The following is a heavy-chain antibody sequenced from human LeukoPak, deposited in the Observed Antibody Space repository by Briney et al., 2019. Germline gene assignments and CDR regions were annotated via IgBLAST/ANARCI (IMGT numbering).Heavy chain of an antibody. CDR1: GFTFSSYA. V-gene: IGHV3-64*01. CDR2: ISSNGGST. CDR3: ARGLGGSYPAY. D-gene: IGHD1-26*01. J-gene: IGHJ4*02. Sequence: PGRSLRLSCAASGFTFSSYAMHWVRQAPGKGLEYVSAISSNGGSTYYANSVKGRFTISRDNSKNTLYLQMGSLRAEDMAVYYCARGLGGSYPAYWGQGTLVTVSS.